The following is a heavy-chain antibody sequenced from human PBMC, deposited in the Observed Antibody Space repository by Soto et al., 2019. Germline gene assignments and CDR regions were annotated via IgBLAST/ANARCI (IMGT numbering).Heavy chain of an antibody. CDR1: GFTFSSYG. CDR2: IWYDGSNK. D-gene: IGHD3-3*01. V-gene: IGHV3-33*01. Sequence: PGGSLRLSCAASGFTFSSYGMHWVRQAPGKGLEWVAVIWYDGSNKYYADSVKGRFTISRDNSKNTLYLQMNSLRAEDTAVYYCARANHIRFLEWLPPPYGMDVWGQGTTVTVSS. CDR3: ARANHIRFLEWLPPPYGMDV. J-gene: IGHJ6*02.